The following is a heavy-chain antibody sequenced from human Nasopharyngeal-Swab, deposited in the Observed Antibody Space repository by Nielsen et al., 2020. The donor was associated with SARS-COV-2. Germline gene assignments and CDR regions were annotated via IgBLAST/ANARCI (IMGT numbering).Heavy chain of an antibody. Sequence: GGSLRLSCAASGFIFSNYAMSWVRQAPGKGLEWVSTINNRGDDTHYVDSVRGRFTVSRDNSKNTLYLQMNSLRAEDTAVYYCVKGLRGGDYWGQGTLVTVSS. V-gene: IGHV3-23*01. CDR2: INNRGDDT. J-gene: IGHJ4*02. D-gene: IGHD3-10*01. CDR3: VKGLRGGDY. CDR1: GFIFSNYA.